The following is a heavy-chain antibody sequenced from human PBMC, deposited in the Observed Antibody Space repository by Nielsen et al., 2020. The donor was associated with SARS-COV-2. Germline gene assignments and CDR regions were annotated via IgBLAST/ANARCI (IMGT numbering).Heavy chain of an antibody. J-gene: IGHJ5*02. CDR1: GGSFSGYY. V-gene: IGHV4-34*01. CDR3: ARGKGQYQLPGRNWFDP. Sequence: SETLSLTCAVYGGSFSGYYWSWIRQPPGKGLEWIGEINHSGSTNYNPSPKSRVTISVDTSKNQFSLKLSSVTAADTAVYYCARGKGQYQLPGRNWFDPWGQGTLVTVSS. D-gene: IGHD2-2*01. CDR2: INHSGST.